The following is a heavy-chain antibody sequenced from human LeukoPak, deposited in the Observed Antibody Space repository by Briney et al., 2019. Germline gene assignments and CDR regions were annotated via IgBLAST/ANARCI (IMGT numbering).Heavy chain of an antibody. CDR2: INHSGST. D-gene: IGHD3-9*01. V-gene: IGHV4-34*01. Sequence: SETLSLTCAVYGGSFSGYYWSWIRQPPGKGLEWIGEINHSGSTNYNPSLKSRVTISVDTSKNQFSLKLSSVTAADTAVYYCARRALRYFDWYEDYWGQGTLVTVSS. J-gene: IGHJ4*02. CDR3: ARRALRYFDWYEDY. CDR1: GGSFSGYY.